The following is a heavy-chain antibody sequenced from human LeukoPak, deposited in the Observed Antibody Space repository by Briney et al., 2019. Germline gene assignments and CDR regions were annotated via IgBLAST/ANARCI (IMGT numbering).Heavy chain of an antibody. CDR1: GGTFSSYA. D-gene: IGHD6-19*01. V-gene: IGHV1-69*04. J-gene: IGHJ4*02. CDR2: IIPILGIA. CDR3: ARDLGEQWLVPG. Sequence: SVKVSCKASGGTFSSYAISWVRQAPGQGLEWMGRIIPILGIANYAQKFQGRVTITADKSTSTAYMELSSLRSEDTAVHYCARDLGEQWLVPGWGQGTLVTVSS.